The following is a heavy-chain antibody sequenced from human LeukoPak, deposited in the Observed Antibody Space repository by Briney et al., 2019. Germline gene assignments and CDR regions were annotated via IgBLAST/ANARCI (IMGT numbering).Heavy chain of an antibody. CDR1: GFTFSSYA. D-gene: IGHD5-24*01. CDR3: ARGDGTYFDY. J-gene: IGHJ4*02. Sequence: GRSLRLSCAASGFTFSSYAMHWVRQAPGKGLEWVAVISYDGSNKYYADSVKGRFTISRDNSKNTLYLQMNSLRAEDTAVYYRARGDGTYFDYWGQGTLVTVSS. V-gene: IGHV3-30-3*01. CDR2: ISYDGSNK.